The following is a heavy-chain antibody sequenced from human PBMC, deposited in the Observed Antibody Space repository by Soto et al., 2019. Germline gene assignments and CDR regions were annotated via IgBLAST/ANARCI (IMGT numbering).Heavy chain of an antibody. J-gene: IGHJ4*02. CDR1: GGSISSGGYY. Sequence: QVQLQESGPGLVKPSQTLSLTCTVSGGSISSGGYYWNWIRQHPGKGLEWIGYIYYSGSTYSNPSLKSRVTISVDTSKNQFSLKLSSVTAADTAVYYCARASGIVVFIDYWGQGTLVTVSS. D-gene: IGHD2-2*01. CDR3: ARASGIVVFIDY. V-gene: IGHV4-31*03. CDR2: IYYSGST.